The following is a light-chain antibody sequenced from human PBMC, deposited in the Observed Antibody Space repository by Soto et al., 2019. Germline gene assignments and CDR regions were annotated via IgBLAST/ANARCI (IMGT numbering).Light chain of an antibody. CDR2: AAS. CDR1: QGISSY. J-gene: IGKJ2*01. V-gene: IGKV1-8*01. CDR3: QQYYSHPYT. Sequence: AIRMTQSPSSFSSSTGDRVTITCRASQGISSYLLWYQQKTGKAPKLLLYAASTLQSGVPSRFSSSGSGTDFTLTISCLQSEDFATYYCQQYYSHPYTFGQGTKLEIK.